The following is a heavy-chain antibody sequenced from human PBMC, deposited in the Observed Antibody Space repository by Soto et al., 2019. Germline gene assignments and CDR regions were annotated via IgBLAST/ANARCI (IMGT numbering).Heavy chain of an antibody. CDR2: ILYDGSYT. Sequence: GGSLRLSCAVSGFSFSDYGMHWVRQAPGKGLEWVANILYDGSYTYYADSVKGRFTISRDNSKNTLYLQMNSLRPEDTAIYFCAQYDYSNYLDYWGQGTLVTVSS. CDR1: GFSFSDYG. J-gene: IGHJ4*02. CDR3: AQYDYSNYLDY. V-gene: IGHV3-30*03. D-gene: IGHD4-4*01.